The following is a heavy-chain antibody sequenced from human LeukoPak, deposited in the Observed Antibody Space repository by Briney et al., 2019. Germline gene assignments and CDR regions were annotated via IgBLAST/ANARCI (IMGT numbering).Heavy chain of an antibody. J-gene: IGHJ4*02. D-gene: IGHD3-3*01. CDR3: ARDRGFWSGYDLDY. Sequence: ASVKVSCKASGYTFTGYYMHWVRQAPGQGLEWMGRINPNSGGTNYAQKFRGRVTMTRDTSISTAYMELSRLRSDDTAVYYCARDRGFWSGYDLDYWGQGTLVTVSS. CDR1: GYTFTGYY. CDR2: INPNSGGT. V-gene: IGHV1-2*06.